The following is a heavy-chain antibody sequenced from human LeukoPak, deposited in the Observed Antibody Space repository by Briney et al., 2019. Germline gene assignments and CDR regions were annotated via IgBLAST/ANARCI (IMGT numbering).Heavy chain of an antibody. CDR2: IRYDGSEE. Sequence: GGSLRLSCAASGITFSSYGMHWVRPAPGKGVKWVAFIRYDGSEEYYADSVKGRFTISRDNSKKTLYLQMNSLRAEDTAVYYCAKGYTYTFDYFDSWGQGTLVTVSS. CDR1: GITFSSYG. V-gene: IGHV3-30*02. D-gene: IGHD5-18*01. CDR3: AKGYTYTFDYFDS. J-gene: IGHJ4*02.